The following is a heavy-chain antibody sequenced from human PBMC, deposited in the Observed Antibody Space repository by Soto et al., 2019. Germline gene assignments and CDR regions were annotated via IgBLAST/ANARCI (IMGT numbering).Heavy chain of an antibody. V-gene: IGHV4-59*01. CDR3: ARAHLYCSTSCPYGTYYFDY. CDR1: GGSISSYY. Sequence: SETLSLTCTVSGGSISSYYWSWIRQPPGKGLEWIGYIYYSGSTNYNPSLKSRVTISVDTSKNQFSLKLSSVTAADTAVYYCARAHLYCSTSCPYGTYYFDYWGQGTLVTVSS. D-gene: IGHD2-2*01. J-gene: IGHJ4*02. CDR2: IYYSGST.